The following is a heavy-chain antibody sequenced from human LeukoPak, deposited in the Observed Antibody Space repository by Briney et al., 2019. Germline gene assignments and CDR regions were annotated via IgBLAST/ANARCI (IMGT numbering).Heavy chain of an antibody. D-gene: IGHD1-20*01. CDR1: GYTFTGYY. Sequence: ASVKVSCLASGYTFTGYYMHWVRQAAGQGVEWMGWINPNSGGTNYAQKFQGRVTMTRDTSISTAYMDLSRLRSDDTAVYYCARAALTENYFDYWGQGTLVTVSS. V-gene: IGHV1-2*02. CDR2: INPNSGGT. J-gene: IGHJ4*02. CDR3: ARAALTENYFDY.